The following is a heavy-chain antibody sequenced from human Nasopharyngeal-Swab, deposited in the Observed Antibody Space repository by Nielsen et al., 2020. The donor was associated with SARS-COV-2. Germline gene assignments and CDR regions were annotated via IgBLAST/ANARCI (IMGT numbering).Heavy chain of an antibody. CDR1: GFTFDEYA. Sequence: SLKISCAASGFTFDEYAMHWVRQVPGKGLEWVSGISWNGGNIGYADSVKGRFSISRDNAKNSLYLEMNNLRPEDTAIYYCTKDAYSSSSRMLHWGQGTLVSVSP. J-gene: IGHJ1*01. CDR3: TKDAYSSSSRMLH. V-gene: IGHV3-9*01. D-gene: IGHD6-6*01. CDR2: ISWNGGNI.